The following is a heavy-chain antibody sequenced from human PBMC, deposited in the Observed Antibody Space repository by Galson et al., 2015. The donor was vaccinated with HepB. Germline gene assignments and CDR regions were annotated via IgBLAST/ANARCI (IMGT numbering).Heavy chain of an antibody. V-gene: IGHV1-46*03. CDR3: TYSSSWFSPFDY. Sequence: SVKVSCKASGYTFTSYYMHWVRQAPGQGLEWMGIINPSGGSTSYAQKFQGRVTMTRDTSTSTVYMELSSLRSEDTAVYYCTYSSSWFSPFDYWGQGTLVTVSS. CDR1: GYTFTSYY. CDR2: INPSGGST. J-gene: IGHJ4*02. D-gene: IGHD6-13*01.